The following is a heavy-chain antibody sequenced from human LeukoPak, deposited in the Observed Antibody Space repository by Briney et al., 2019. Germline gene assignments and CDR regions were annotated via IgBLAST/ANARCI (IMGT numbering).Heavy chain of an antibody. Sequence: GESLKISCKGSGYSFTSYWISWVRQMPGKGLEWMGRIDPSDSYTNYSPSFQGHVTISADKSISTAYLQWSSLKVSDTAMYYCAIATYYYDSSGYYDRNFDYWGQGTLVTVSS. CDR2: IDPSDSYT. D-gene: IGHD3-22*01. CDR1: GYSFTSYW. V-gene: IGHV5-10-1*01. CDR3: AIATYYYDSSGYYDRNFDY. J-gene: IGHJ4*02.